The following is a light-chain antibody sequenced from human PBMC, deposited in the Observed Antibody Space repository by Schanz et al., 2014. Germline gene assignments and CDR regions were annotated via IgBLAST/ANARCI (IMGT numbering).Light chain of an antibody. J-gene: IGKJ1*01. CDR2: AAS. CDR1: QGISTY. Sequence: IQLTQSPSSLSAFVGDRVTLTCRASQGISTYLAWYQQKPGKAPKLLIYAASTLQSGVPSRFSGSGSGTDFTLTISSLQPEDFATYYCQQLNSYPRTFGQGTKVEIK. CDR3: QQLNSYPRT. V-gene: IGKV1-9*01.